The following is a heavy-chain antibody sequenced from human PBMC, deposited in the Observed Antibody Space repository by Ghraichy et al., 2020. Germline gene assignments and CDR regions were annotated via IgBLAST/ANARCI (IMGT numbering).Heavy chain of an antibody. V-gene: IGHV4-34*01. J-gene: IGHJ5*02. D-gene: IGHD3-3*01. CDR3: ARGRGLFGVVIMGWFDP. Sequence: GSLRLSCAVYGGSFSGFYWSWIRQPPGKGLEWIGEINHSGSTNYNPSLKSRVTISVDTSKNQFSLKLSSVTAADTAVYYCARGRGLFGVVIMGWFDPWGQGTLVTVSS. CDR2: INHSGST. CDR1: GGSFSGFY.